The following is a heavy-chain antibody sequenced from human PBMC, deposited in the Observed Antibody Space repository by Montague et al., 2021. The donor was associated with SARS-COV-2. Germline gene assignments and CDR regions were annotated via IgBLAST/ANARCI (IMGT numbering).Heavy chain of an antibody. CDR2: IYNSGLS. CDR1: GDSISTCH. J-gene: IGHJ4*01. CDR3: SCIESSSRKGTFDY. D-gene: IGHD2-21*01. V-gene: IGHV4-4*07. Sequence: SETLSLTCSVSGDSISTCHWSWILHPAGKGLEWIGRIYNSGLSNSNPSLKSLVTISVDTSKNPLSLKLSSVTAADTATYYFSCIESSSRKGTFDYWGHGTLVTVSS.